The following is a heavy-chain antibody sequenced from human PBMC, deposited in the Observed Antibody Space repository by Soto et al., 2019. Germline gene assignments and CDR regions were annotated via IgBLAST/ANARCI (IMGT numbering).Heavy chain of an antibody. V-gene: IGHV3-30-3*01. J-gene: IGHJ3*01. CDR2: VTSDGSNK. CDR3: GRITLKTSVDTFDF. Sequence: QGQLVESGGGVVQPGRSLRLSCAASGFTFSTYALHWVRQAPGKGLEWVATVTSDGSNKYHADSVEGRFTISRHDSKNTLYLRLNSLRAEDTAVYYCGRITLKTSVDTFDFWGCGRMVTVS. D-gene: IGHD3-10*01. CDR1: GFTFSTYA.